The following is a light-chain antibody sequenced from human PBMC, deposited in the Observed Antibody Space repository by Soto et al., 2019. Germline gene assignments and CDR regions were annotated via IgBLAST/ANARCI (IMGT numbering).Light chain of an antibody. CDR3: SSYTSSSTYV. CDR2: DVS. CDR1: SSDVGGYNY. Sequence: QSALTQPASVSGSPGQSITISCSGTSSDVGGYNYVFWYQHHPGKAPKLMIYDVSNRPSGVSNRFSGSKSGNTASLTISGLQAEDEAAYYCSSYTSSSTYVFGTGTNVTVL. V-gene: IGLV2-14*03. J-gene: IGLJ1*01.